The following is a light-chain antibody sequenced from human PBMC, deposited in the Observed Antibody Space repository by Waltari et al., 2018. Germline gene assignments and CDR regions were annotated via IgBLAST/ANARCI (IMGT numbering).Light chain of an antibody. CDR2: DVS. CDR3: SSYTSGSTHVI. V-gene: IGLV2-14*03. Sequence: QSALIQPASVSGSPGPSITISCTGSSSDIGGYDLSPWYQRRPGKAPQLMISDVSRRPSAVSNRFSGSKAGNRASLTISGLRPEDEADYYCSSYTSGSTHVIFGGGTKLTVL. CDR1: SSDIGGYDL. J-gene: IGLJ2*01.